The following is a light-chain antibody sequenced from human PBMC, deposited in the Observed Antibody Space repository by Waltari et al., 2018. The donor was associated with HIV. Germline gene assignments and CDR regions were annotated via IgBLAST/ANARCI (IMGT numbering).Light chain of an antibody. V-gene: IGLV1-40*01. CDR3: QSSDSTLSGSV. Sequence: QSVLTQPPSVSGAPGQWVPLSCTGVNSNIGPHAVHWYQQLPGTAPQLLIYNTNNRPSGVPDRFSGSKSGTSASLAITGLQAEDEADYYCQSSDSTLSGSVFGGGTKLTVL. J-gene: IGLJ2*01. CDR1: NSNIGPHA. CDR2: NTN.